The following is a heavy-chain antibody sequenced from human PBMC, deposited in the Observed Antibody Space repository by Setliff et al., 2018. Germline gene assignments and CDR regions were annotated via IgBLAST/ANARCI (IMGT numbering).Heavy chain of an antibody. CDR1: GGSISSHY. D-gene: IGHD2-15*01. CDR3: ASERESASRQTYFDS. CDR2: IYYSGST. J-gene: IGHJ4*02. V-gene: IGHV4-59*11. Sequence: SETLSLTCTVSGGSISSHYWSWIRQPPGKGLEWIGSIYYSGSTNYNPFLKSRVTILSDTSKNQFSLILSSVTAADTAVYYCASERESASRQTYFDSWGQGTLVTVSS.